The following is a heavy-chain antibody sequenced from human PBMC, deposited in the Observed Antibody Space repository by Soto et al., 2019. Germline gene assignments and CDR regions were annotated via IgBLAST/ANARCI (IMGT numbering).Heavy chain of an antibody. CDR3: ARSPGGPMTPGDY. V-gene: IGHV1-3*01. J-gene: IGHJ4*02. Sequence: VASVKVSCKASGYTFTSYAMHWVRQAPGQRLEWMGWINAGNGNTKYSQKFQGRVTITRDTSASTAYMELSSLRSEDTAVYYCARSPGGPMTPGDYWGQGTLVTVLL. D-gene: IGHD4-17*01. CDR2: INAGNGNT. CDR1: GYTFTSYA.